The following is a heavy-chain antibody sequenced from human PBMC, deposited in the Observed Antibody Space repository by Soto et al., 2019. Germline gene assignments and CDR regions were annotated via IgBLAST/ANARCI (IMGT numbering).Heavy chain of an antibody. V-gene: IGHV1-3*01. J-gene: IGHJ6*02. D-gene: IGHD2-2*01. CDR3: ARVFVPAAMPRYYYGMDV. CDR2: NNAGNGNT. CDR1: GYTFTSYA. Sequence: QVQLVQSGAEVKKPGASVKVSCKASGYTFTSYAMHWVRQAPGQRLEWMGWNNAGNGNTKYSQKFQGRVTITRDTSASTAYMELSSLRSEDTAVYYCARVFVPAAMPRYYYGMDVWGQGTTVTVSS.